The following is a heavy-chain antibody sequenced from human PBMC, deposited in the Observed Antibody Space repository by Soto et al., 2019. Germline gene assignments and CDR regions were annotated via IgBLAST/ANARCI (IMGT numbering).Heavy chain of an antibody. V-gene: IGHV3-48*03. D-gene: IGHD6-13*01. CDR3: AREAAAGTDWFDP. CDR2: ISSSGNTV. Sequence: GGSLRLSCAASGFTFSSYEMNWVRQAPGKGLEWISYISSSGNTVYYADSVKGRFTISRDNAKNSLYLQMNSLRAEDTAVYFCAREAAAGTDWFDPWGQATLVTVSS. CDR1: GFTFSSYE. J-gene: IGHJ5*02.